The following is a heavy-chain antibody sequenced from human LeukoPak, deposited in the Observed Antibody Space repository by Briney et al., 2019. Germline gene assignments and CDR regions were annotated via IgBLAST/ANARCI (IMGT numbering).Heavy chain of an antibody. Sequence: PGGSLRLSCTASGFSVTSNYMNWVRQAPGKGLEWVSLIYSDGSTNYADSVKGRFTISRDKSNNMLYLQMNNLRAEDTAMYYCARDPPAVLLGTYGWGQGALVTVSS. CDR2: IYSDGST. J-gene: IGHJ4*02. D-gene: IGHD2/OR15-2a*01. CDR1: GFSVTSNY. V-gene: IGHV3-66*01. CDR3: ARDPPAVLLGTYG.